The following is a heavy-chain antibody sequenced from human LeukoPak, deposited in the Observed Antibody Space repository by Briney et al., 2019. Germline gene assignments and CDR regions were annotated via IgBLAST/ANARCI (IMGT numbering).Heavy chain of an antibody. CDR3: ARSRVVPAAIHRANWFDP. Sequence: ASVKVSCKASGYTFTSYDINWVRQATGQGLEWMGWMNPNSGNTGYAQKFQGRVTMTRNTSISTASMELSGLRSEDTAVYYCARSRVVPAAIHRANWFDPWGQGTLVTVSS. CDR2: MNPNSGNT. D-gene: IGHD2-2*01. V-gene: IGHV1-8*01. J-gene: IGHJ5*02. CDR1: GYTFTSYD.